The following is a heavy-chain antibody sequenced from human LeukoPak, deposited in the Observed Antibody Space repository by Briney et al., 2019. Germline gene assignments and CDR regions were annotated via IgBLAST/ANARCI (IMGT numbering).Heavy chain of an antibody. J-gene: IGHJ4*02. V-gene: IGHV3-74*01. Sequence: GGSLRLSCVASGFTFSSYWMHWVRQDPRKGLVWVSRINGDGRNINYADSVRGRFTISRDNAKNTLYLQMNSLRAEDTAVYYCARAKADFWSGRFFDYWGQGTLVTVSS. CDR2: INGDGRNI. CDR3: ARAKADFWSGRFFDY. CDR1: GFTFSSYW. D-gene: IGHD3-3*01.